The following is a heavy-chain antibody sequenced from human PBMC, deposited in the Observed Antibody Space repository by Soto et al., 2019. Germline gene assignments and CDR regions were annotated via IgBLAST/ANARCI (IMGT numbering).Heavy chain of an antibody. CDR1: GGYISGGYYS. CDR3: ARVRFLEWLLYDFWFDP. Sequence: PSETLSLTCAVSGGYISGGYYSWSWIRQPPGKGLEWIGFIYYSGSTYYNSSLKSRVTISVDTSKNQFSLKLSSVTAADTAVYYCARVRFLEWLLYDFWFDPWGQGTLVTVSS. CDR2: IYYSGST. J-gene: IGHJ5*02. V-gene: IGHV4-30-2*01. D-gene: IGHD3-3*01.